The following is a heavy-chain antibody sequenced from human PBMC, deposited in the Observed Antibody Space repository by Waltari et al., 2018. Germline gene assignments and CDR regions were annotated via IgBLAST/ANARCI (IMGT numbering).Heavy chain of an antibody. V-gene: IGHV3-11*01. CDR3: ARVITSAFDY. D-gene: IGHD1-20*01. Sequence: QMVESGGGLVWPGGSLTLSCAASGFRFRDYYMSWIRQAPGKGLEWGSYISSSGTTILYADSVKGRFTISRDNAKNSLHMEMNNRRAEDTAVYYCARVITSAFDYWGQGSLVTVSS. CDR2: ISSSGTTI. J-gene: IGHJ4*02. CDR1: GFRFRDYY.